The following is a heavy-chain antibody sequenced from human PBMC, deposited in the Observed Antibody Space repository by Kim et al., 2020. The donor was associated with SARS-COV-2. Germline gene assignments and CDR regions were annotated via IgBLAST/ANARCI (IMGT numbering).Heavy chain of an antibody. CDR2: ISYDGSNK. V-gene: IGHV3-30-3*01. CDR1: GFTFSSYA. J-gene: IGHJ6*02. D-gene: IGHD6-13*01. CDR3: ARDPGTYSSSSTGGGYGMDC. Sequence: GGSLRLSCAASGFTFSSYAMHWVRQAPGKGLEWVAVISYDGSNKYYADSVKGRFTISRDNSKNTLYLQMNSLRAEDTGVYYCARDPGTYSSSSTGGGYGMDCWGQGTTVTVSS.